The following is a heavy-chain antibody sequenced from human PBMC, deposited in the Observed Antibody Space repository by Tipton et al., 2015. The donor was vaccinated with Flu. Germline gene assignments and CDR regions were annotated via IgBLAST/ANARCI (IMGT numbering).Heavy chain of an antibody. CDR2: IYHTGLT. D-gene: IGHD6-19*01. CDR1: GGPVTSSNW. Sequence: SLRLSCAVSGGPVTSSNWWSWVRQSPGKGLEWIGEIYHTGLTNYSPSLKSRVTLSVDKSKNHFSLKLNSVTAADTAVYYCARRGIAVGGRYFDYWGQGSLVTVSS. CDR3: ARRGIAVGGRYFDY. V-gene: IGHV4-4*02. J-gene: IGHJ4*02.